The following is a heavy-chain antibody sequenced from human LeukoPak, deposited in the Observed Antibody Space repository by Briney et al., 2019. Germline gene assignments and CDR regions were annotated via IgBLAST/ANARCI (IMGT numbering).Heavy chain of an antibody. Sequence: ASVKVSCKASGYTFTSYYMHWVRQAPGQGLEWMGIINPSGGSTSYEQKFQGRVTMTRDTSTSTVYMELSSLRSEDTAVYYCASSITGSVDYYDSSGFDYWGQGTLVTVSS. CDR3: ASSITGSVDYYDSSGFDY. CDR2: INPSGGST. CDR1: GYTFTSYY. J-gene: IGHJ4*02. D-gene: IGHD3-22*01. V-gene: IGHV1-46*01.